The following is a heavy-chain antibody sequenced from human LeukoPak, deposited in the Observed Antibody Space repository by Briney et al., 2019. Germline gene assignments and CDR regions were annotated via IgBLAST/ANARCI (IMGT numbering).Heavy chain of an antibody. CDR3: ARGRENSKYHYFGP. V-gene: IGHV3-7*03. Sequence: GGSLRLSCTASGFKFSSYWMSWVRQAPGRGPEWVANIKPDESETSYVDSARGRFTISRDNVRESLYLQMNSLRVEDTAVYYCARGRENSKYHYFGPWGQGTRVTVSS. CDR1: GFKFSSYW. J-gene: IGHJ5*02. D-gene: IGHD3-22*01. CDR2: IKPDESET.